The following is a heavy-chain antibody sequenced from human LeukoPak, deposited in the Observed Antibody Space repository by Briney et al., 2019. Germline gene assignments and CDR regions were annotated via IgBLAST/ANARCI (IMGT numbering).Heavy chain of an antibody. J-gene: IGHJ3*02. CDR1: GFTFSSYW. CDR2: INSDGSST. V-gene: IGHV3-74*01. D-gene: IGHD3-22*01. CDR3: ASLDSRDDAFDI. Sequence: GGSLRLSCAASGFTFSSYWMHWVRQAPGKGLVWVSRINSDGSSTTYADSVKGRFTISRDNAKNTLYLQMDSLRAEDTALYYCASLDSRDDAFDIWGQGTMVTVSS.